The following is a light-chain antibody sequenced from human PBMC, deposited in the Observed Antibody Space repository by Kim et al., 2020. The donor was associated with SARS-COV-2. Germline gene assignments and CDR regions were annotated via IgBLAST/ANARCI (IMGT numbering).Light chain of an antibody. CDR1: QSISSY. CDR2: GAS. V-gene: IGKV3-15*01. Sequence: EIVMTQSPATLSVSPGERATLSCRASQSISSYLAWYQQQPGQAPRLLIYGASTRATGIPARFSGSGSGTEFTLTITSLQSEDFAVYYCQQYNDWPPGDTFGQGTKVDIK. CDR3: QQYNDWPPGDT. J-gene: IGKJ2*01.